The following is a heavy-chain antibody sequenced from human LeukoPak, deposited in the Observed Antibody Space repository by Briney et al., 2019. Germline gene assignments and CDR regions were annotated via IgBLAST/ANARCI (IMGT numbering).Heavy chain of an antibody. V-gene: IGHV1-69*05. CDR1: GGTFSSYA. J-gene: IGHJ6*03. CDR3: ARASRGGSSWPYYYYYMDV. D-gene: IGHD6-13*01. CDR2: IIPIFGTA. Sequence: SVKVSCKASGGTFSSYAISWVRQAPGQGLEWMGGIIPIFGTANYSQKFQGRVTITTDESTSTAYMELSSLRSEDTAVYYCARASRGGSSWPYYYYYMDVWGKGTTVTVSS.